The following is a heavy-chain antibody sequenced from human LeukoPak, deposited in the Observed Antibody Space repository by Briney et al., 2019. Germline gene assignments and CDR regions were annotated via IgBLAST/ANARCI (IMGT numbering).Heavy chain of an antibody. V-gene: IGHV3-11*04. CDR3: AELGITMIGGV. D-gene: IGHD3-10*02. CDR2: ISSSGSTI. CDR1: GFSVSDYY. Sequence: AGGSLRLSCAGSGFSVSDYYMSWIRQAPGKGLEWVSYISSSGSTIYYADSVKGRFTISRDNAKNSLYLQMNSLRAEDTAVYYCAELGITMIGGVWGKGTTVTIPS. J-gene: IGHJ6*04.